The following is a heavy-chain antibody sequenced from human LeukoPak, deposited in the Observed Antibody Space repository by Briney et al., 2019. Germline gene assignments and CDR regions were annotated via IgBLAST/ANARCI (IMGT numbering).Heavy chain of an antibody. D-gene: IGHD3-22*01. V-gene: IGHV1-69*05. CDR3: AVYYDSSGHYYSYFDY. CDR1: GGTFSSYA. CDR2: IIPIFGTA. Sequence: ASVKVSCKASGGTFSSYAISWVRQAPGQGLEWMGRIIPIFGTANYAQKFQGRVTITTDESTSTAYMELSSLRSEDTAVYYCAVYYDSSGHYYSYFDYWGQGTLVTVSS. J-gene: IGHJ4*02.